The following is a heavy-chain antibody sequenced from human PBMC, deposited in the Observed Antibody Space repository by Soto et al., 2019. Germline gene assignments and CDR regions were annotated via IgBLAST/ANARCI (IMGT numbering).Heavy chain of an antibody. V-gene: IGHV3-48*03. J-gene: IGHJ2*01. CDR2: ISSSGSTI. D-gene: IGHD4-17*01. CDR1: GFTFSSYE. CDR3: ARVQGFYGGNSGYFDL. Sequence: PGGSLRLSCAASGFTFSSYEVNWVRQAPGKGLEWASYISSSGSTIYYADPVKGRFTISRDNAKNSLYLQMNSLRAEDTAVYYCARVQGFYGGNSGYFDLWGRGTLVTVSS.